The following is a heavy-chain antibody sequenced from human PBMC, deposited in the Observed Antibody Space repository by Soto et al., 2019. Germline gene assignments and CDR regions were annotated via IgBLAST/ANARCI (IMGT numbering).Heavy chain of an antibody. J-gene: IGHJ6*02. CDR3: ARGRDDSADYYYSAMDA. CDR1: GGSFSRYY. V-gene: IGHV4-34*01. Sequence: PSETLSLTCAVYGGSFSRYYWTWIRQPPGKGLEWIGEINHSGSTNYNPSLKSRVTISVDTSKNQFSLKLTSVTAADAAVYYCARGRDDSADYYYSAMDAWGRGTKVTVSS. CDR2: INHSGST. D-gene: IGHD3-22*01.